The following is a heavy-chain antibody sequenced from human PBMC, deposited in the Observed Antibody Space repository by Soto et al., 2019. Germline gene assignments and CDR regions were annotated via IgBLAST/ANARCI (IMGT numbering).Heavy chain of an antibody. CDR3: ARHSYQLLCEVCWFDP. D-gene: IGHD2-2*01. Sequence: PSETLSLTCTVSGGSISSSSYYWGWIRQPPGKGLEWIGSIYYSGSTYYNPSLKSRVTISVDTSKNQFSLKLSSVTAADTAVYYCARHSYQLLCEVCWFDPWGQGTLVTVSS. V-gene: IGHV4-39*01. CDR2: IYYSGST. CDR1: GGSISSSSYY. J-gene: IGHJ5*02.